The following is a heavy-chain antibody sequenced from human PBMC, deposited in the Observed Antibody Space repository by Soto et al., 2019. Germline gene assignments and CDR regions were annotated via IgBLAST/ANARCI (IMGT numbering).Heavy chain of an antibody. CDR2: ISWNSAGV. CDR1: GFIFDDVA. J-gene: IGHJ4*01. V-gene: IGHV3-9*01. CDR3: VEDSGGWPRNCIDH. D-gene: IGHD2-15*01. Sequence: PILSCTVTGFIFDDVAMHWVRQAPGKGLEWVSGISWNSAGVVYADSVKGRLTISRDYAGDSLYLHMNSLRPDDTAFYFCVEDSGGWPRNCIDHWGQGALVTVSS.